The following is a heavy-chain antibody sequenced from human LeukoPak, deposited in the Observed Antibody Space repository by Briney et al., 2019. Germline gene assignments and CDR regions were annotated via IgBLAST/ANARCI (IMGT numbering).Heavy chain of an antibody. CDR1: GGSISSYY. D-gene: IGHD1-26*01. CDR3: ARVSGHSGSWAFDY. Sequence: SETLSLTCTVSGGSISSYYWSWIRQPPGKGLEGIGYIYYTGSPNYNPSLKSRVTISVDTSKHQYSLTLSSVTAADTAVYYCARVSGHSGSWAFDYWGQGTLVTVPS. J-gene: IGHJ4*02. V-gene: IGHV4-59*01. CDR2: IYYTGSP.